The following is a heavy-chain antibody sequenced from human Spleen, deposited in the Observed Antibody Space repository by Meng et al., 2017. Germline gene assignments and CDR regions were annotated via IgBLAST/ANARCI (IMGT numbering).Heavy chain of an antibody. D-gene: IGHD4-11*01. V-gene: IGHV4-34*01. CDR3: ARGPTTMAHDFDY. CDR2: INHSGST. CDR1: GGSFSDYY. Sequence: QEQLRQLGAGPLEPSATLSRTCVVSGGSFSDYYWRWIRQHPGKGLEWIGEINHSGSTNYNPSLESRATISVDTSQNNVSLKLSSVTAADSAVYYCARGPTTMAHDFDYWGQGTLVTVSS. J-gene: IGHJ4*02.